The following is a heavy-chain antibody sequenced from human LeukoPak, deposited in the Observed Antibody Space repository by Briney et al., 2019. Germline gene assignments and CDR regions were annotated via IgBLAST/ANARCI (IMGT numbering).Heavy chain of an antibody. Sequence: HPGGSLRLSCAASGFTFNKYGLSWVRQAPGKGLEWVSGISNGGRSTYYADSVKGRFTISRDNSKNTLYLQMSGLRPEDTAVYFCAKDWGNKFASGSSYLDSWGQGTLVTVSS. D-gene: IGHD3-10*01. V-gene: IGHV3-23*01. J-gene: IGHJ4*02. CDR2: ISNGGRST. CDR3: AKDWGNKFASGSSYLDS. CDR1: GFTFNKYG.